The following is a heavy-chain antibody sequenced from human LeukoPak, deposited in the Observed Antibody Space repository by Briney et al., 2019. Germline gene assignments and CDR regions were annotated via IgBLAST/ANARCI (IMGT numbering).Heavy chain of an antibody. J-gene: IGHJ4*02. CDR2: ISGRGSNT. D-gene: IGHD2-15*01. CDR1: GFSFSSSA. CDR3: AKAGSFPLDY. Sequence: GGSLRLSCAASGFSFSSSAMSWVRQAPGKGLEWVSGISGRGSNTYYAKSVRGRFTISRDDSKNTLYLQMRSLRAEDTALYYCAKAGSFPLDYWGQGTLVTVSS. V-gene: IGHV3-23*01.